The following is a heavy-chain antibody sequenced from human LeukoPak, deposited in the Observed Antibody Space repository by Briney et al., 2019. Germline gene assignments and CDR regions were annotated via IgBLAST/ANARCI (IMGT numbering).Heavy chain of an antibody. CDR2: IYHSGST. D-gene: IGHD3-3*01. Sequence: SETLSLTCTVSGYSISSGYYWGWIRQPPGKGLEWIGSIYHSGSTYYNPSLKNRVTISVDTSKNQFSLKLSSVTAADTAVYYCARAPPYYDFWSGYHTDAFDIWGQGTMVTVSS. CDR1: GYSISSGYY. CDR3: ARAPPYYDFWSGYHTDAFDI. V-gene: IGHV4-38-2*02. J-gene: IGHJ3*02.